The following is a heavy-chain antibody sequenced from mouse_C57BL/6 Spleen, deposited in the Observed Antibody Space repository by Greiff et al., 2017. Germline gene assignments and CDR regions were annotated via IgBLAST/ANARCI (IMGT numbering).Heavy chain of an antibody. J-gene: IGHJ3*01. Sequence: EVQRVESGPGLVKPSQSLSLTCSVTGYSITSGYYWNWIRQFPGNKLEWMGYISYDGSNNYNPSLKNRISITRDTSKNQFFLKLNSVTTEDTATYYCARPIYDGYYGFAYWGQGTLVTVSA. CDR3: ARPIYDGYYGFAY. CDR1: GYSITSGYY. CDR2: ISYDGSN. D-gene: IGHD2-3*01. V-gene: IGHV3-6*01.